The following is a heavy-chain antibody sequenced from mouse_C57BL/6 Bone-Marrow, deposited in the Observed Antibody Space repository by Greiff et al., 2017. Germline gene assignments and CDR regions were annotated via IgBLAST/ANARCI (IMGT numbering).Heavy chain of an antibody. J-gene: IGHJ4*01. CDR2: IDPENGDT. CDR1: GFNIKDDY. V-gene: IGHV14-4*01. CDR3: TTRYSYAMDY. Sequence: EVKVEESGAELVRPGASVKLSCTASGFNIKDDYMHWVKQRPEQGLEWIGWIDPENGDTEYASKFQGKATITADTSSNTAYLQLSSLTSEDTAVYYCTTRYSYAMDYWGQGTSVTVSS. D-gene: IGHD2-12*01.